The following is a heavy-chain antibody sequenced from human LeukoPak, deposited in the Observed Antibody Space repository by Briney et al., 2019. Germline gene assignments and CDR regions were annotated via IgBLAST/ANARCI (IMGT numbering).Heavy chain of an antibody. J-gene: IGHJ4*02. CDR3: ASRITFGVVQFDY. V-gene: IGHV4-39*01. Sequence: SETLSLTCTVSGGSISSSSYYWGWIRQAPGKGLEWIGSIYYSGSTYYNPSLKSRVTISVDTSKNQFSLKLSSVTAADTAVYYCASRITFGVVQFDYWGQGTLVTVSS. D-gene: IGHD3-3*01. CDR2: IYYSGST. CDR1: GGSISSSSYY.